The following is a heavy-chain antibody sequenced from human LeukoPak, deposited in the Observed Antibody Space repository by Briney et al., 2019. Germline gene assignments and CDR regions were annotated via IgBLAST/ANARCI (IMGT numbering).Heavy chain of an antibody. CDR2: IYYNGSI. D-gene: IGHD5-18*01. CDR3: ARSRGYSYGTTFLDY. CDR1: GGSISTYY. J-gene: IGHJ4*02. V-gene: IGHV4-59*08. Sequence: PSETLSLTCTVSGGSISTYYWSWIRQPPGKGLEWIGYIYYNGSINYNPSLKSRVTISVDTSKNQFSLKLSSVTAADTAVYYCARSRGYSYGTTFLDYWGQGTLVTVSS.